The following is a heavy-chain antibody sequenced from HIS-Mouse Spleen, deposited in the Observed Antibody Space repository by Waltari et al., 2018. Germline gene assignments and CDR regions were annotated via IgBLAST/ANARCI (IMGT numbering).Heavy chain of an antibody. CDR2: INHSGST. CDR1: GGSFSGYY. CDR3: ARGLPDIVVVPAAAVKGP. V-gene: IGHV4-34*01. Sequence: QVQLQQWGAGLLKPSETLSLTCAVYGGSFSGYYCLWIRQPPGTGLEWIGEINHSGSTNYNPSLKSRVTISVDTSKNQFSLKLSSVTAADTAVYYCARGLPDIVVVPAAAVKGPWGQGTLVTVSS. J-gene: IGHJ5*02. D-gene: IGHD2-2*01.